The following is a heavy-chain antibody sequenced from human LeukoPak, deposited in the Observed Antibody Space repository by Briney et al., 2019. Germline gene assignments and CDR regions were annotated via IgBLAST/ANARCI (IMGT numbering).Heavy chain of an antibody. J-gene: IGHJ6*04. CDR1: RFTFSSYE. V-gene: IGHV3-48*03. CDR2: ISSSGSTI. D-gene: IGHD5-12*01. Sequence: GGSLRLSCAASRFTFSSYEMNWVRQAPVKGPEWVSYISSSGSTIYYADTEKGRFTISRDNAKNSLYLKMDSLRAEDTAVYYCARDDIVATISQGPCGMDVWGKGTTVTVSS. CDR3: ARDDIVATISQGPCGMDV.